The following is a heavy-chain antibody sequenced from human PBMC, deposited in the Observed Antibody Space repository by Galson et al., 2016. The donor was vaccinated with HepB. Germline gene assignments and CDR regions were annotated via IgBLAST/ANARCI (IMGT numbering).Heavy chain of an antibody. Sequence: SLRLSCAGSGFTVTSSYMTWVRQAPGKGLEWVSVIYSDGTTYYTDSVRGRFTISRHSSENTLYLQMNFLRAEDTAVYFCARGLVGTTSAFDSWGQGTLVAVSS. CDR2: IYSDGTT. D-gene: IGHD1-26*01. CDR1: GFTVTSSY. J-gene: IGHJ4*02. CDR3: ARGLVGTTSAFDS. V-gene: IGHV3-53*04.